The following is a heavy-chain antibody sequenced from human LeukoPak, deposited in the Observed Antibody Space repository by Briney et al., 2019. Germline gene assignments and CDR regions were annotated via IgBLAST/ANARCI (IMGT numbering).Heavy chain of an antibody. V-gene: IGHV4-34*12. J-gene: IGHJ3*02. CDR3: AKSNGYGLVDI. CDR2: IFYSGST. CDR1: GGSFRNNH. Sequence: SETLSLTCAVYGGSFRNNHWSWIRQSPGKGLEWIGNIFYSGSTYYSPSLKSRVTISLDTSRNQFSLKLNSVTAADTAVYYCAKSNGYGLVDIWGQGTMVTVSS. D-gene: IGHD3-10*01.